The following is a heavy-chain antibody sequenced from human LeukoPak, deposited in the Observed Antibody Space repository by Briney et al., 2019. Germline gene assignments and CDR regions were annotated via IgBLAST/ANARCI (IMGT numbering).Heavy chain of an antibody. CDR1: GGSISSGSFY. CDR3: ARRRYYDSSGYLQ. J-gene: IGHJ1*01. CDR2: IYTSGRT. Sequence: SETLSLTCTVSGGSISSGSFYWSWIRQPAGKGLEWIGRIYTSGRTNYNPSLKSRVTLSVDTSNNQFSLTLSSVTAADTAFYFCARRRYYDSSGYLQWGQGTLVTVSS. D-gene: IGHD3-22*01. V-gene: IGHV4-61*02.